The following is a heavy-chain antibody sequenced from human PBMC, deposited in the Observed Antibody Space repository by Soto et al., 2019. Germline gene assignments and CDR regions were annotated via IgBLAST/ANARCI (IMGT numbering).Heavy chain of an antibody. CDR1: GFTFDDYA. Sequence: GGSLRLSCAASGFTFDDYAMHWVRQAPGKGLEWVSGISWNSGSIGYADSVKGRFTIPRDNAKNSLYLQMNSLRAEDTALYYCAKDIHYYGSGSYAFDIWGQGTMVTVSS. CDR3: AKDIHYYGSGSYAFDI. CDR2: ISWNSGSI. V-gene: IGHV3-9*01. J-gene: IGHJ3*02. D-gene: IGHD3-10*01.